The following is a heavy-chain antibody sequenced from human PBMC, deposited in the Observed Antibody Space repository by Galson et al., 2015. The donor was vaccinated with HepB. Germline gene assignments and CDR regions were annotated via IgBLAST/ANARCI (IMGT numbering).Heavy chain of an antibody. CDR2: IGGSGVTT. D-gene: IGHD4-17*01. J-gene: IGHJ4*01. CDR3: ANYADYAFFD. V-gene: IGHV3-23*01. Sequence: SLRLSCAASGFVFNKYAVSWVRQAPGMGLEWVSTIGGSGVTTYYADSVKGRFTISRDNSNNTLYLQMNSLRAEDTAIYYCANYADYAFFDWGHGTLVTVSS. CDR1: GFVFNKYA.